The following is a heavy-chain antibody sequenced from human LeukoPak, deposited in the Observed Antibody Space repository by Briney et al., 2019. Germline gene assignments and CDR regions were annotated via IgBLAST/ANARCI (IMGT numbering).Heavy chain of an antibody. CDR3: ARDKRITMVRGVINPLPFDY. J-gene: IGHJ4*02. D-gene: IGHD3-10*01. Sequence: GASVKVSCKASGYAFTSYGISWVRQAPGQGLEWMGWISAYNGNTNYAQKLQGRVTMTTDTSTSTAYMELRGLRSDDTAVYYCARDKRITMVRGVINPLPFDYWGQGTLVTVSS. CDR2: ISAYNGNT. CDR1: GYAFTSYG. V-gene: IGHV1-18*01.